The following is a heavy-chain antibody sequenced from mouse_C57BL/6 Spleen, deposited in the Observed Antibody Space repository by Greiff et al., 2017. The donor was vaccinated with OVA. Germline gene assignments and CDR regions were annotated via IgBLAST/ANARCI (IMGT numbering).Heavy chain of an antibody. V-gene: IGHV1-59*01. D-gene: IGHD2-5*01. J-gene: IGHJ2*01. CDR1: GYTFTSYW. CDR3: APTIVTTYYFDY. CDR2: IDPSDSYT. Sequence: VQLQQPGAELVRPGTSVKLSCKASGYTFTSYWMHWVKQRPGQGLEWIGVIDPSDSYTNYNQKFKGQATLTVDTSSSTAYMQLSSLTSEDSAVYYCAPTIVTTYYFDYWGQGTTLTVSS.